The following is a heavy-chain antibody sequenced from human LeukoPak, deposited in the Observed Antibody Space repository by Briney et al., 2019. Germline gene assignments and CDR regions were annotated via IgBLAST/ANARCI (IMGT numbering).Heavy chain of an antibody. CDR3: AKGNWYDILTGNKRQRGFDH. V-gene: IGHV3-30*02. Sequence: GGSLRLSCAASGFTFNNDGMHWVRQAPGKGLDWVAFIRFNGTNKYYADSVKGRFTISRDNSKNTLYLQMNSLRAEDTAVYYFAKGNWYDILTGNKRQRGFDHWGQGTLVTVSS. CDR1: GFTFNNDG. CDR2: IRFNGTNK. J-gene: IGHJ4*02. D-gene: IGHD3-9*01.